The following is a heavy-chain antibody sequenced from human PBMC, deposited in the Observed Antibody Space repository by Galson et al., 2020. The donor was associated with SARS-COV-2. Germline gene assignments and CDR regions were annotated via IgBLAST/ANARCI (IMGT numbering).Heavy chain of an antibody. J-gene: IGHJ4*02. D-gene: IGHD3-16*01. CDR1: GSSISSGYY. Sequence: SETLPLTCAVFGSSISSGYYWGWIRQPPGKGLEWIGIIYLSGFTYYNPSLKSRVTISLDTSKNQFYLRLSSVTAADTAVYYCARHTPQGADFDYWGQGTRVTVSS. CDR2: IYLSGFT. CDR3: ARHTPQGADFDY. V-gene: IGHV4-38-2*01.